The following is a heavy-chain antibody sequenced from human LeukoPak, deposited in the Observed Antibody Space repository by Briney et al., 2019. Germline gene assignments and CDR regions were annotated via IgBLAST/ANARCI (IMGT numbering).Heavy chain of an antibody. J-gene: IGHJ5*02. CDR1: GGTFSSYA. D-gene: IGHD2-15*01. CDR3: ARESCSGGSCYSWFDP. V-gene: IGHV1-8*02. CDR2: MNPNSGNT. Sequence: ASVTVSCKASGGTFSSYAISWVRQATGQGLEWMGWMNPNSGNTGYAQKFQGRVTMTRNTSISTACMELSSLRSEDTAVYYCARESCSGGSCYSWFDPWGQGTLVTVSS.